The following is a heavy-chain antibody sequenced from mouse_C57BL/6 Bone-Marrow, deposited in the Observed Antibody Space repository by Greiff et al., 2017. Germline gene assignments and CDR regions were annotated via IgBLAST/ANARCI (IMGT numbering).Heavy chain of an antibody. Sequence: VQLQQSGPGLVQPSQSLSITCTVSGFSLTSYGVHWVRQSPGKGLEWLGVIWSGGSTDSNAAFISRLSISKDNSKIQVFFKMNSLQADDTAIYYCARNWGLLAWFAYWGHGTLVTVSA. CDR3: ARNWGLLAWFAY. CDR2: IWSGGST. J-gene: IGHJ3*01. V-gene: IGHV2-2*01. D-gene: IGHD2-3*01. CDR1: GFSLTSYG.